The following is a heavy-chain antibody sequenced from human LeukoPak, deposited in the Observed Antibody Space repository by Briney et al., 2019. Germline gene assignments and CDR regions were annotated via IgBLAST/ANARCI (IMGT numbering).Heavy chain of an antibody. CDR3: ARLRGSGSYLVDY. D-gene: IGHD3-10*01. CDR1: RYSFTSYW. Sequence: KPGESLKISCKGSRYSFTSYWIGWVRQMPGRGLEWMGIIYPGDSDTRYSPSFQGQVTISAGKCISTAYVQWSSLRVSDTAIYYCARLRGSGSYLVDYWGQGTLVTVSS. CDR2: IYPGDSDT. V-gene: IGHV5-51*01. J-gene: IGHJ4*02.